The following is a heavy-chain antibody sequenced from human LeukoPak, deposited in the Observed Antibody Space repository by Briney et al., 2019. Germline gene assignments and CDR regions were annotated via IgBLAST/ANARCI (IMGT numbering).Heavy chain of an antibody. D-gene: IGHD2-2*01. CDR1: GGTFSSYA. CDR3: ALIVVVPAATNDAFDI. CDR2: IIPIFGTA. Sequence: SVKVSCKASGGTFSSYAISWVRQAPGQGLEWMGRIIPIFGTANYAQKFQGRVTITADESTSTAYMELSSLRSEDTAVYYCALIVVVPAATNDAFDIWGQGTMVTASS. J-gene: IGHJ3*02. V-gene: IGHV1-69*13.